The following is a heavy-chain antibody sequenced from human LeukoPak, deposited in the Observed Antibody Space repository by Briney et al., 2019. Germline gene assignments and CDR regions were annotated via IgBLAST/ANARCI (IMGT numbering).Heavy chain of an antibody. CDR2: INWNGGST. J-gene: IGHJ4*02. D-gene: IGHD3-22*01. V-gene: IGHV3-20*04. CDR3: ARDGGTYYYDSSGYLYYFDY. Sequence: GESLRLSCAAPGFTFDDYGMSWVRQAPGKGLEWVSGINWNGGSTGYADSVKGRFTICRDNAKNSLYLQMNSLRAEDTALYYGARDGGTYYYDSSGYLYYFDYWGQGTLVTVSS. CDR1: GFTFDDYG.